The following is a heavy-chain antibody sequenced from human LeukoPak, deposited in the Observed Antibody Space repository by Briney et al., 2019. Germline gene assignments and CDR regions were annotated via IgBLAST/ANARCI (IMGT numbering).Heavy chain of an antibody. J-gene: IGHJ6*03. CDR3: ARGPYYYDSSGYYGPYYYYMDV. CDR2: INAGNGNT. CDR1: GYTFTGYY. V-gene: IGHV1/OR15-3*02. Sequence: ASVKVSCKASGYTFTGYYMHWVRQAPGQRLEWMGWINAGNGNTKYSQEFQGRVTITRDTSTSTAYMELRSLRSDDTAVYYCARGPYYYDSSGYYGPYYYYMDVWGKGTTVTISS. D-gene: IGHD3-22*01.